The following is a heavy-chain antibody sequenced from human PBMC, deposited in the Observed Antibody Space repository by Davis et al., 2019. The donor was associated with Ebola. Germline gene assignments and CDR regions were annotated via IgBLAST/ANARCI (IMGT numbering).Heavy chain of an antibody. Sequence: PGGSLRLSCAASGFTFSSYGMHWVRQAPGKGLEWVAFIRHDGSDRYYADSVRGRFTISRDIAKNTLFLQMNSLTADDSAVYYCTRDFDWHDGSWGQGTLVTVSS. CDR2: IRHDGSDR. CDR1: GFTFSSYG. V-gene: IGHV3-30*02. CDR3: TRDFDWHDGS. J-gene: IGHJ5*02. D-gene: IGHD3-9*01.